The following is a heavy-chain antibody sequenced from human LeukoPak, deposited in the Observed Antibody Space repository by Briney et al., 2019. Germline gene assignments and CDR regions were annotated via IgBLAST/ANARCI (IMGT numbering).Heavy chain of an antibody. D-gene: IGHD3-22*01. Sequence: GGSLRLSCAASGFPFSDVWMSWVRQAPGKGLEWVGRIKSKTDGGTADYGAPVKGRFTFSRDDSKNTLYLQMNSLNTEDTAVYYCTTDWYYYDNNGYYPIFWGQGTLVTVSS. V-gene: IGHV3-15*01. J-gene: IGHJ4*02. CDR1: GFPFSDVW. CDR2: IKSKTDGGTA. CDR3: TTDWYYYDNNGYYPIF.